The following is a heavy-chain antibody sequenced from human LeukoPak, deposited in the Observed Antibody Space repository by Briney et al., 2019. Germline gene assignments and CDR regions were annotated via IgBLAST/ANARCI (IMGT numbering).Heavy chain of an antibody. J-gene: IGHJ4*02. CDR2: VHHSGHT. CDR3: ASRWDGGQYNEYFDF. D-gene: IGHD1-14*01. V-gene: IGHV4-38-2*01. CDR1: GYPLSGGHF. Sequence: SETLSLTCAVPGYPLSGGHFWGWIRQPPGKGPEWIGNVHHSGHTYYNPSLKSRVIMSADTSKNHFSLRLSYVTAADTAVYYCASRWDGGQYNEYFDFWGQGTLVSVSS.